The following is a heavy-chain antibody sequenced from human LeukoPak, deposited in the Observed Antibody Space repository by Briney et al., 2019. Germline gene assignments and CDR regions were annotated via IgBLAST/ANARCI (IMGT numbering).Heavy chain of an antibody. J-gene: IGHJ3*02. Sequence: SQTLSLTCTVSGGSISSSSYYWGWIRQPPGKGLDWIGSSYYSWSTYYNPSVKSRVTISVDTSKNQFSLKLSSVTTADTAVYYCARLMWGSYYDSSGYYSDAFDIWGQGTMVTVSS. CDR2: SYYSWST. V-gene: IGHV4-39*01. CDR1: GGSISSSSYY. CDR3: ARLMWGSYYDSSGYYSDAFDI. D-gene: IGHD3-22*01.